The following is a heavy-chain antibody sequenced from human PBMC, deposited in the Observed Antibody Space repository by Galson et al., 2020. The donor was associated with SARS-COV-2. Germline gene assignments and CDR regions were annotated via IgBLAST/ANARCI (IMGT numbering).Heavy chain of an antibody. CDR2: ISYSGST. CDR1: DGPISSHY. Sequence: ETSETLSLTCSVSDGPISSHYWSWIRQPPGKGLEWIGYISYSGSTNYNPSLRSRVTISVDMSKNQFSLKLSSVTAADTAVYYCARDPAPLYGDNYYYGMDVWGRGTTVTVSS. V-gene: IGHV4-59*11. D-gene: IGHD4-17*01. CDR3: ARDPAPLYGDNYYYGMDV. J-gene: IGHJ6*02.